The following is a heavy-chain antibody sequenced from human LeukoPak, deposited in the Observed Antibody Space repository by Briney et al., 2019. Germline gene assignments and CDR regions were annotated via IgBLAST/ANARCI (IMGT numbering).Heavy chain of an antibody. V-gene: IGHV4-59*11. J-gene: IGHJ4*02. CDR1: GGSISSHY. CDR2: IYYSGST. CDR3: ARGLDCYGSGSYYNDY. D-gene: IGHD3-10*01. Sequence: SPSETLSLTCTVSGGSISSHYWSWIRQPPGKGLEWIGYIYYSGSTNYNPSLKSRVTISVDTSKNQFSLKLSSVTAADTAVYYCARGLDCYGSGSYYNDYWGQGTLVTVSS.